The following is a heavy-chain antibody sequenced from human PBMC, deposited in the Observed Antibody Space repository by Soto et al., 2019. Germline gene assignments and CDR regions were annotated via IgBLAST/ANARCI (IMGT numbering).Heavy chain of an antibody. V-gene: IGHV3-30-3*01. CDR1: GFTFSSYA. CDR3: ARDTYYDFCSGPYYGMDV. Sequence: QVQLVESGGGVVQPGRSLRLSCAASGFTFSSYAMHWVRQAPGKGLEWVAVISYDVSNKYYADSVKGRFTISRDNSKNTLYLQKNSLRADDTAVNYSARDTYYDFCSGPYYGMDVWGQGTPVTVSS. D-gene: IGHD3-3*01. CDR2: ISYDVSNK. J-gene: IGHJ6*02.